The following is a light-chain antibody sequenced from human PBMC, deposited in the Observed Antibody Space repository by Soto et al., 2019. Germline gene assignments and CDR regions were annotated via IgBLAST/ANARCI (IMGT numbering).Light chain of an antibody. CDR1: NSDVGGYNY. V-gene: IGLV2-14*01. J-gene: IGLJ1*01. CDR3: TSYTNIASLDV. Sequence: QSALTQPASVSGSPGQSITISCTGSNSDVGGYNYVSWYQQHPGKAPKLMIYEVSNRPSGVSNRFSGSKSGTTASLTISGLQAEDEADYYCTSYTNIASLDVFGTGTKVT. CDR2: EVS.